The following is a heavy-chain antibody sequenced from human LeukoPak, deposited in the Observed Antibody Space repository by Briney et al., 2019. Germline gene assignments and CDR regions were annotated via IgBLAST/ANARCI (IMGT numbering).Heavy chain of an antibody. D-gene: IGHD3-16*01. CDR1: GGSISSGGYS. J-gene: IGHJ6*03. V-gene: IGHV4-30-4*07. Sequence: PSETLSLTCAVSGGSISSGGYSWSWIRQPPGKGLEWIGYIYYSGSTYYNPSLKSRVTISVDTSKNQFSLKLSSVTAADTAVYYCARVGANYYYCYMDVWGKGTTVTVSS. CDR2: IYYSGST. CDR3: ARVGANYYYCYMDV.